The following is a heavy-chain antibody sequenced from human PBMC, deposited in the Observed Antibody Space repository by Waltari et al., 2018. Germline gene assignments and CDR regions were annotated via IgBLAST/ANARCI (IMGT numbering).Heavy chain of an antibody. D-gene: IGHD5-18*01. CDR1: GGSVSSGSYY. CDR3: ARGSRGYSYG. Sequence: QVHLQESGPGLVKPSETLSLTCNVSGGSVSSGSYYWSWIRQPPGKGLEWIGYIYYSGSTNYNHSLKSRVTISVDTSKNQFSLKLTSVTAADTAVYYCARGSRGYSYGWGQGTLVTVSS. CDR2: IYYSGST. J-gene: IGHJ4*02. V-gene: IGHV4-61*01.